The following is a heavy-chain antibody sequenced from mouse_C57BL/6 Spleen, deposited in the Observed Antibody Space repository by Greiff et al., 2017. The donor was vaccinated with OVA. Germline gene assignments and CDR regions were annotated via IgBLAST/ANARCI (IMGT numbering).Heavy chain of an antibody. J-gene: IGHJ4*01. CDR2: IYPGGGYT. CDR1: GYTFTNYW. Sequence: VQLQESGAELVRPGTSVKMSCQASGYTFTNYWIGWAKQRPGHGLEWIGDIYPGGGYTNYNEKFKGKVTLTADKSSSTAYMQFSSLTSEDSAIYYCARRTGRDAMDYWGQGTSVTVSS. V-gene: IGHV1-63*01. CDR3: ARRTGRDAMDY.